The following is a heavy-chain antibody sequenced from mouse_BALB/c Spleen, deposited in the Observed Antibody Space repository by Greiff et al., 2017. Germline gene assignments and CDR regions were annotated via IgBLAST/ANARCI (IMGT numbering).Heavy chain of an antibody. CDR1: GYTFTDYA. D-gene: IGHD1-1*01. V-gene: IGHV1S137*01. CDR2: ISTYYGDA. J-gene: IGHJ1*01. CDR3: ARGDYYGSSPYWYFDV. Sequence: VQLQQSGAELVRPGVSVKISCKGSGYTFTDYAMHWVKQSHAKSLEWIGVISTYYGDASYNQKFKGKATMTVDKSSSTAYMELARLTSEDSAIYYCARGDYYGSSPYWYFDVWGAGTTVTVSS.